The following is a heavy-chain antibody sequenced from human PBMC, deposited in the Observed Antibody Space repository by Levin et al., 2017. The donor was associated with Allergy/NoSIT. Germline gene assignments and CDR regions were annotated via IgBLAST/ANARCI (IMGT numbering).Heavy chain of an antibody. Sequence: SGGSLRLSCKASGYTFSGYYMHWVRQAPGQGLEWMGWINPNSGDTDYAQKFQGRVTMTRDTSISTAYMELSRLRSDDTAVYYCARATYDFWSGYKTRVFDYWGQGTLVTVSS. J-gene: IGHJ4*02. V-gene: IGHV1-2*02. CDR2: INPNSGDT. CDR3: ARATYDFWSGYKTRVFDY. CDR1: GYTFSGYY. D-gene: IGHD3-3*01.